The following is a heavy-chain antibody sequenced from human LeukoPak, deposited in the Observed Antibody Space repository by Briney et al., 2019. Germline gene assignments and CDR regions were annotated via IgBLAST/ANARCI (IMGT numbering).Heavy chain of an antibody. V-gene: IGHV3-30*03. CDR1: GFTFSSYG. D-gene: IGHD3-3*01. Sequence: GGSLRLSCAASGFTFSSYGMHWVRQAPGKGLEWVAVISYDGSNKYYADSVKGRFTISRDNSKNTLYLQMNGLRAEDTAVYYCVYGVVTDAFDIWGQGTMVTVSS. CDR2: ISYDGSNK. CDR3: VYGVVTDAFDI. J-gene: IGHJ3*02.